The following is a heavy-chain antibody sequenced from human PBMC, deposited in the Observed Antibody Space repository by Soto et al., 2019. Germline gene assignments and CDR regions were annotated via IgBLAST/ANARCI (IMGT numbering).Heavy chain of an antibody. J-gene: IGHJ4*02. CDR1: GYSFTSYW. CDR3: ARPSRSLGLYSSSWCSFDY. CDR2: IYPGDSDT. Sequence: GESLKISCKGSGYSFTSYWIGWVRQMPGKGLEWMGIIYPGDSDTRYSPSFQGQVTISADKSISTAYLQWRSLKASDTAMCYCARPSRSLGLYSSSWCSFDYWGQGTLVTVSS. D-gene: IGHD6-13*01. V-gene: IGHV5-51*01.